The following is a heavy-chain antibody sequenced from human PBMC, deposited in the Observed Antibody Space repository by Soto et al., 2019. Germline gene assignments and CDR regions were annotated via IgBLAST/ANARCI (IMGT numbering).Heavy chain of an antibody. Sequence: TGGSLRLSCAASGFTFDDYAMHWVRQAPGKGLEWVSGISWNSGSIGYADSVKGRFTISRDNAKNSLYLQMNSLRAEDTALYYCAKETKIAVAGRNTYYYYGMDVWGQGTTVTVSS. CDR1: GFTFDDYA. CDR2: ISWNSGSI. J-gene: IGHJ6*02. D-gene: IGHD6-19*01. V-gene: IGHV3-9*01. CDR3: AKETKIAVAGRNTYYYYGMDV.